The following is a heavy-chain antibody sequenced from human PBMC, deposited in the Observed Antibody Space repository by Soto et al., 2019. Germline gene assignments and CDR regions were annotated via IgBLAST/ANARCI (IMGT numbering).Heavy chain of an antibody. Sequence: EVQLVESGGGLVKPGGSLRLSCAASGFTFSSYSMNWVRQAPGKGREWVSSISSSSSYIYYADSVKGRFTISRDNAKNSLYLQMNSLRAEDTAVYYCARDNFGATYYYYYGMDVWGQGTTVTVSS. CDR1: GFTFSSYS. D-gene: IGHD3-3*01. J-gene: IGHJ6*02. CDR3: ARDNFGATYYYYYGMDV. V-gene: IGHV3-21*01. CDR2: ISSSSSYI.